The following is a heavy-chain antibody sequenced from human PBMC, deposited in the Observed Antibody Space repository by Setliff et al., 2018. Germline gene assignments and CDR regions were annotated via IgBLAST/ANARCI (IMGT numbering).Heavy chain of an antibody. CDR3: ALSDHYPFYYDY. V-gene: IGHV4-59*01. D-gene: IGHD3-3*01. J-gene: IGHJ4*02. CDR1: GGSISVYY. Sequence: PSETLSLTCTVSGGSISVYYWTWFRQPPGKGLEWIGYISSGSTNYNPSLKSRVTISVDPSKNQFSLRVTSVTAADTAVYYCALSDHYPFYYDYWGLGTLVTVSS. CDR2: ISSGST.